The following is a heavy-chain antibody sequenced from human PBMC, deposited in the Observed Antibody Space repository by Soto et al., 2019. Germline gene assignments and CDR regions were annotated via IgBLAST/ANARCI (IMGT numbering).Heavy chain of an antibody. CDR2: INAGNGNT. Sequence: QVQLVQSGAEVKKPGASVKVSCKASGYTFTSYAMHWVRQAPGQRLEWMGWINAGNGNTKYSQKFQGRVTITRDTSASTAYMERSSLRSEDTAVYYCARETSGIAVAGTFDYWGQGTLVTVSS. V-gene: IGHV1-3*01. J-gene: IGHJ4*02. D-gene: IGHD6-19*01. CDR1: GYTFTSYA. CDR3: ARETSGIAVAGTFDY.